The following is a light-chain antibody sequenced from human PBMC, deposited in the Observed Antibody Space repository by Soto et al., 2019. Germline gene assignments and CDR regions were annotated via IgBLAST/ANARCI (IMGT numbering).Light chain of an antibody. V-gene: IGKV1-5*01. CDR1: HTISYW. CDR3: QRYSSYSRR. J-gene: IGKJ1*01. Sequence: RTSHTISYWLAWHQQKPGKAPQVLIYDATRLKSGVPSRFSGSGSGTEYALSMRYLQPYDFAPSYYQRYSSYSRRFAEGTKVDIK. CDR2: DAT.